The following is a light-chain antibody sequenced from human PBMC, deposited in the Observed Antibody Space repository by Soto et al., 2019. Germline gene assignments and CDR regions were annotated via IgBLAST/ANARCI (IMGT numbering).Light chain of an antibody. CDR1: QNIHTN. J-gene: IGKJ5*01. CDR2: GAS. Sequence: EIVMTQSPATLSVSPGERATLSCRAGQNIHTNLAWYQQKPGQAPRLLFYGASTGATGLPARFRGSGSGTDFTLTINSLEPEDFAVYYCQQRSNWPLTFGQGTRLEIK. CDR3: QQRSNWPLT. V-gene: IGKV3-15*01.